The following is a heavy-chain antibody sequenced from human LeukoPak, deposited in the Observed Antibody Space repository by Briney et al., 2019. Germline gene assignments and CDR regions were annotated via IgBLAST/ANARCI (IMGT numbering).Heavy chain of an antibody. CDR3: AKGGSIVGTTPHDTFDI. CDR1: GGSISSYY. J-gene: IGHJ3*02. CDR2: IYYSGST. Sequence: SETLSLTCTVSGGSISSYYWSWIRQPPGKGLEWIGYIYYSGSTNCNPSLKSRVTISVDTSKNQVSLRLSSVTAADTAVYYCAKGGSIVGTTPHDTFDIWGQGTVVTVS. D-gene: IGHD1-26*01. V-gene: IGHV4-59*01.